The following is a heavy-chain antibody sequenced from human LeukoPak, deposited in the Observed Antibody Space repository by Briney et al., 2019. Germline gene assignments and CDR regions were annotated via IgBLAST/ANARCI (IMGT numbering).Heavy chain of an antibody. CDR1: GYTLTAYY. CDR3: ARDRWLAFDY. D-gene: IGHD5-24*01. V-gene: IGHV1-2*06. CDR2: INPNSGGT. Sequence: ASVKVSCKASGYTLTAYYLHWVRQAPGQGLEWMGRINPNSGGTTYAQKFQGRVTMTRDTSIGTAYMELSSLRSDDTAVYYCARDRWLAFDYWGQGTLVTVSS. J-gene: IGHJ4*02.